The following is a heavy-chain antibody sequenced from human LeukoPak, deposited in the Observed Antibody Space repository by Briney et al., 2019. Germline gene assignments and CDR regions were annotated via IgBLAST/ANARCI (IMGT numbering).Heavy chain of an antibody. D-gene: IGHD3-9*01. CDR1: GFTFSNAW. Sequence: GGSLRLSCAASGFTFSNAWMSWVRQAPGKGREWVGRIKSKTDGGTTDYAAPVKGRFTISRDNSKNTLYLQMDSLKTEDTAVYYCTTGKYYDILTGLTVSDAFDIWGQGTMVTVSS. CDR3: TTGKYYDILTGLTVSDAFDI. J-gene: IGHJ3*02. V-gene: IGHV3-15*01. CDR2: IKSKTDGGTT.